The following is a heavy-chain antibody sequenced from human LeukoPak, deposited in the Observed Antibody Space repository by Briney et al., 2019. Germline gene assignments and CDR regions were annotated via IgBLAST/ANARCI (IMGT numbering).Heavy chain of an antibody. D-gene: IGHD1-26*01. CDR3: ARGIVIVGATTFYYYGMDV. Sequence: SVKVSCKASGGTFSSYAISWVRQAPGQGLEWMGGIIPIFGTANYAQKFQGRVTITADESASTAYMELSSLRSEDTAVYYCARGIVIVGATTFYYYGMDVWGQGTTVTVSS. J-gene: IGHJ6*02. CDR1: GGTFSSYA. V-gene: IGHV1-69*13. CDR2: IIPIFGTA.